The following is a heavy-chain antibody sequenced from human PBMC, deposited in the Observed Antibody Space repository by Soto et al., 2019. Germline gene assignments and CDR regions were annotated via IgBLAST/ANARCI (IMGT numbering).Heavy chain of an antibody. V-gene: IGHV1-69*13. CDR2: IIPIFGTA. CDR3: ARDREGSYYYDSSGYYLHY. Sequence: SVKVSCKASGGTFSSYAISWVRQAPGQGLEWMGGIIPIFGTANYAQKFQGRVTITADESTSTAYMELSSLRSEDTAVYYCARDREGSYYYDSSGYYLHYWGQGTLATVSS. CDR1: GGTFSSYA. J-gene: IGHJ4*02. D-gene: IGHD3-22*01.